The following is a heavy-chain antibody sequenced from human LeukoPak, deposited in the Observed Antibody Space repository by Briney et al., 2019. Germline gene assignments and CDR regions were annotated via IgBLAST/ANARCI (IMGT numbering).Heavy chain of an antibody. CDR1: GYSISSGYY. V-gene: IGHV4-38-2*02. D-gene: IGHD6-19*01. CDR3: ASTLKWLAFDY. Sequence: PSETLSLTCTVSGYSISSGYYWGWIRQPPGKGLEWIGSIYHSGSTYYNPSLKSRVTISVDTSKNQFSLKLSSVTAADTAVYYCASTLKWLAFDYWGQGTLVTVSS. J-gene: IGHJ4*02. CDR2: IYHSGST.